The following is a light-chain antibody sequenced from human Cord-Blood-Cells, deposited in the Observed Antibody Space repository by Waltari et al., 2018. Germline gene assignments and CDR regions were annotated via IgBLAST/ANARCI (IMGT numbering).Light chain of an antibody. Sequence: QSALTQPASVSGSPGQSLTISCTGTSSDVGRFNLVSWYQQHPGKAPKPMIYEGSKRPSGVSNRFSGSKSGNTASLTISGLQAEDEADYYCCSYAGSSTPQVVFGGGTKLTVL. CDR2: EGS. J-gene: IGLJ2*01. V-gene: IGLV2-23*01. CDR1: SSDVGRFNL. CDR3: CSYAGSSTPQVV.